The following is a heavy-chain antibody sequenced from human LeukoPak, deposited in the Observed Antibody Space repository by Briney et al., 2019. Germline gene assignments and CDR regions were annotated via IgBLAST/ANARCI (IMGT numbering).Heavy chain of an antibody. J-gene: IGHJ4*02. D-gene: IGHD2-8*02. V-gene: IGHV5-51*01. CDR2: IYPGDSDT. CDR3: ARSTGGTGPADY. CDR1: GYTFSSYW. Sequence: GESLKISCKGSGYTFSSYWIGWVRQMPGEGLEWMGIIYPGDSDTRYSPSFQGLVTISADTTISTAYLQWTSLKASDTAMYYCARSTGGTGPADYWGQGTLVTVSS.